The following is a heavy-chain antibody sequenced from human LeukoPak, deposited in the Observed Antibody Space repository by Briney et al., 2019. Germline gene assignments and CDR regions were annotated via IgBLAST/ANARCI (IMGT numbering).Heavy chain of an antibody. Sequence: GGSLRLSCAASGFSVSTNYMSWVRQAPGKGLEWVSVIYSGGTTYYADSVKGRFTISRDNSKNTLYLQMNSLRAEDTAVYYCARGLYDSSGYLPYYFDYWGQGTLVTVSS. J-gene: IGHJ4*02. CDR3: ARGLYDSSGYLPYYFDY. CDR2: IYSGGTT. D-gene: IGHD3-22*01. V-gene: IGHV3-66*01. CDR1: GFSVSTNY.